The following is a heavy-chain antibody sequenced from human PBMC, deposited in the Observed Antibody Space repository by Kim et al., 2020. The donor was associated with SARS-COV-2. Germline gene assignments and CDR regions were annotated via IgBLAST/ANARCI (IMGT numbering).Heavy chain of an antibody. D-gene: IGHD4-17*01. CDR3: AKTPDTTVTKDYYFDY. V-gene: IGHV3-30*18. CDR2: ISYDGSNK. CDR1: GFTFSSYG. Sequence: GGSLRLSCAASGFTFSSYGMHWVRQAPGKGLEWVAVISYDGSNKYYADSVKGRFTISRDNSKNTLYLQMNSLRAEDTAVYYCAKTPDTTVTKDYYFDYWGQGTLVTVSS. J-gene: IGHJ4*02.